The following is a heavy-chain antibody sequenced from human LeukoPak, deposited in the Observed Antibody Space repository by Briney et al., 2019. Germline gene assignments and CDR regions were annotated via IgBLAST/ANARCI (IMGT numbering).Heavy chain of an antibody. D-gene: IGHD3-16*02. J-gene: IGHJ4*02. CDR3: ARDRAVRYFDY. CDR2: IWYDGTKK. Sequence: PGGSLRLSCAASGFTFSNHGMHWVRQAPGKWLEWVALIWYDGTKKYYADSVKGRLTISRDNSKNTLYLEMNSLRAEDTAVYYCARDRAVRYFDYWGQGTLVTVSS. V-gene: IGHV3-33*01. CDR1: GFTFSNHG.